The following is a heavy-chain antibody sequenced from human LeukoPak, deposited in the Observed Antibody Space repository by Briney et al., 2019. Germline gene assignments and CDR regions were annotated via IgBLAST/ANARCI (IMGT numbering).Heavy chain of an antibody. V-gene: IGHV4-4*02. CDR3: AVRDYGGNRDGGWFDP. D-gene: IGHD4-23*01. CDR2: IYHSGST. CDR1: GGSISSSNW. J-gene: IGHJ5*02. Sequence: SETLSLTCAVSGGSISSSNWWSWVRQPPGKGLEWIGEIYHSGSTNYNPSLKSRVTISVDKSKNQFSLKLSSVTAADTAVYYCAVRDYGGNRDGGWFDPWGQGTLVTVSS.